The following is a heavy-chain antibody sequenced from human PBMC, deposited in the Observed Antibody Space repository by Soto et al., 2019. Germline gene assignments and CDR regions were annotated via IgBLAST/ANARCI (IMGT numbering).Heavy chain of an antibody. CDR2: ISTNGGST. V-gene: IGHV3-64D*06. CDR1: GFTFSIYA. J-gene: IGHJ4*02. CDR3: VKGEYYYDSRGYYPFDY. Sequence: GVSLRLSCSDSGFTFSIYAMHWVRQAPGKGLEYVSSISTNGGSTDYADSVKGRFTISRDNSKNTVYLQMSSLRVEDTAVYYCVKGEYYYDSRGYYPFDYWGRGT. D-gene: IGHD3-22*01.